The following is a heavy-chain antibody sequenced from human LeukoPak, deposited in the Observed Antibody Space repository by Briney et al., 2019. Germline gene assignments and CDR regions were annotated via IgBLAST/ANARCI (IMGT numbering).Heavy chain of an antibody. CDR2: ISGSGDST. CDR1: GFTFSSYS. CDR3: AKEPTYSITWYGIHY. J-gene: IGHJ4*02. V-gene: IGHV3-23*01. Sequence: PGGSLRLSCAASGFTFSSYSMHWVRQAPGKGLEWVSAISGSGDSTFYADSVKGRFTISRDISKNTLYLQMNSLRAEDTAVYYCAKEPTYSITWYGIHYWGQGTLVTVSS. D-gene: IGHD6-13*01.